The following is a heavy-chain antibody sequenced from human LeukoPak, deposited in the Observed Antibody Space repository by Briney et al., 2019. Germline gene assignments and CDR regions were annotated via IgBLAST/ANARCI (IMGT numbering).Heavy chain of an antibody. J-gene: IGHJ6*02. D-gene: IGHD5-24*01. CDR2: INHSGST. CDR1: GGSFSGYY. Sequence: SETLSLTCAVYGGSFSGYYWSWIRQPPGKGLEWIGEINHSGSTNYNPSLKSRVTISVDTSKNQFSLKLSSMTAADTAVYYCARGRWRMDVWGQGTTVTVSS. CDR3: ARGRWRMDV. V-gene: IGHV4-34*01.